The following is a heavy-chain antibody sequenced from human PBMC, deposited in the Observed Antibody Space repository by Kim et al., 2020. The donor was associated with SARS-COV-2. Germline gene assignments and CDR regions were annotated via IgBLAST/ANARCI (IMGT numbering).Heavy chain of an antibody. D-gene: IGHD6-13*01. J-gene: IGHJ1*01. V-gene: IGHV4-34*01. CDR1: GGSFSGYY. CDR2: INHSGST. CDR3: ARGPSSSSWNSGYWGH. Sequence: SETLSLTCAASGGSFSGYYWSWIRQPPGKGLEWVAEINHSGSTNYNPSLESRFTISVDTSKNQFFLKQRSVTAADTAVYYCARGPSSSSWNSGYWGHWGQGALVSLSS.